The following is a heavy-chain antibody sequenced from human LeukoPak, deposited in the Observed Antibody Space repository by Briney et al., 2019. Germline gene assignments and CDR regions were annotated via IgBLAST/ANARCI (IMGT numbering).Heavy chain of an antibody. J-gene: IGHJ6*02. Sequence: GGSLRLSCAASGFTFSSYEMNWVRQAPGKGLEWVSYISSSGDTMYYADSVRGRFTISRDNAKNSLYLQMNSLRAEDTAVYYCARALVVYYYMDVWGQGTTVTVSS. CDR2: ISSSGDTM. D-gene: IGHD2-15*01. V-gene: IGHV3-48*03. CDR1: GFTFSSYE. CDR3: ARALVVYYYMDV.